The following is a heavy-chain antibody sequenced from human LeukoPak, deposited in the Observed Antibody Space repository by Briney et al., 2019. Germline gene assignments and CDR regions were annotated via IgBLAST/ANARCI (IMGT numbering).Heavy chain of an antibody. D-gene: IGHD6-13*01. CDR3: ARDHIAAAGTALIDY. Sequence: GGSLRLSCAASGFTFSDYYMSWIRQAPGKGLEWVSYISSSGSTIYYADSVKGRFTISRDNAKNSLYLQMNSLRAEDTAVYYCARDHIAAAGTALIDYWGQGTLVTVSS. J-gene: IGHJ4*02. CDR2: ISSSGSTI. CDR1: GFTFSDYY. V-gene: IGHV3-11*04.